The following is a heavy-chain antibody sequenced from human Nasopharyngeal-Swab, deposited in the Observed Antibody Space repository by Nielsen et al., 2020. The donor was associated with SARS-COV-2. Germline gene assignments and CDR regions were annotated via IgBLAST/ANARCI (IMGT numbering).Heavy chain of an antibody. D-gene: IGHD3-3*01. V-gene: IGHV4-31*03. CDR2: IYYSGST. J-gene: IGHJ6*03. CDR1: GGSISSGGYY. CDR3: ARAGDFWSGWSANYYMDV. Sequence: SETLSLTCTVSGGSISSGGYYWSWIRQHPGKGLEWIGYIYYSGSTYYNPSLKSRVTISVDTSKNQFSLKPSSVTAADTAVYYCARAGDFWSGWSANYYMDVWGKGTTVTVSS.